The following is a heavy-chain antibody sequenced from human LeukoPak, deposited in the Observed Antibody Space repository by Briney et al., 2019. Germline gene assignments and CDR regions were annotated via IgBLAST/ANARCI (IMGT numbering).Heavy chain of an antibody. V-gene: IGHV1-8*03. Sequence: GASVKVSCKASGYTFTSYDINWVRQATGQGLEWMGWMNPNSGNTGYAQKFQGRVTITRNTSISTAYMELSSLRSEDTAVYYCASFDFWSGYGDDAFDIWGQGTMVTVSS. CDR1: GYTFTSYD. CDR3: ASFDFWSGYGDDAFDI. J-gene: IGHJ3*02. D-gene: IGHD3-3*01. CDR2: MNPNSGNT.